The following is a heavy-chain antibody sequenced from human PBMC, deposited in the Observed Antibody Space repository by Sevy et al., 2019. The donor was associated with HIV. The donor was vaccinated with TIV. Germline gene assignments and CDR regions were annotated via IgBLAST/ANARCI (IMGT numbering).Heavy chain of an antibody. Sequence: GGSLRLSCAASGFTFSSYAMSWVRQAPGKGLEWVSAISGSGGSTYYGDSVKGRFTIYRDNSKNTLYLQMNSLRAEDTAVYYCAKVAVAGTALFDYWGQGTLVTVSS. CDR2: ISGSGGST. CDR3: AKVAVAGTALFDY. J-gene: IGHJ4*02. V-gene: IGHV3-23*01. D-gene: IGHD6-19*01. CDR1: GFTFSSYA.